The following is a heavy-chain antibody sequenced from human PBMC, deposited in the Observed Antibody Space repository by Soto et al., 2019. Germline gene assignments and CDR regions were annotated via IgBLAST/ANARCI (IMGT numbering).Heavy chain of an antibody. J-gene: IGHJ4*02. CDR3: AIVVLEWLPTSGFDY. V-gene: IGHV1-18*04. Sequence: QIQLVQSGAEVKKPGASVKVSCKASGYSFTSYGITWVRQAPGQGPEWLGWITAENGNTNYAQKFQGRSTMTTDTATNTAFMELRCLWSDDTAVYYCAIVVLEWLPTSGFDYWGQGTLVTVSS. CDR2: ITAENGNT. CDR1: GYSFTSYG. D-gene: IGHD5-12*01.